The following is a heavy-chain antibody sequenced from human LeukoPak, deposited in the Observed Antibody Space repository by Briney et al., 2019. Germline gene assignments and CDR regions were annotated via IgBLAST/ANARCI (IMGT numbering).Heavy chain of an antibody. CDR3: ARDAVQAATPFFFDI. J-gene: IGHJ4*02. CDR1: GLTLASYS. Sequence: GGSLRLSCSPSGLTLASYSMSWVRQAPGKGLQWVSFISGSGNNVLYADSVKGRFTISRDNAENSLYLQMDSLRVEDTAVYYCARDAVQAATPFFFDIWGQGALVTVSS. CDR2: ISGSGNNV. D-gene: IGHD2-15*01. V-gene: IGHV3-48*01.